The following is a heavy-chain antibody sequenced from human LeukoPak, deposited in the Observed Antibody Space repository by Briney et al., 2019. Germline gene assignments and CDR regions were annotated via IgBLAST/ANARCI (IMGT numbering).Heavy chain of an antibody. CDR3: ARDLSGVAGYTYGRGIDY. Sequence: GSLRLSCSASEFTFSSYWMTWVRQAPGKGLEWVANIKQDGSQQYYVDSVKGRFTISRDNAKTSLYLQMNSLRAEDTAVYYCARDLSGVAGYTYGRGIDYWGQGTLVTVSS. J-gene: IGHJ4*02. V-gene: IGHV3-7*01. CDR2: IKQDGSQQ. D-gene: IGHD5-18*01. CDR1: EFTFSSYW.